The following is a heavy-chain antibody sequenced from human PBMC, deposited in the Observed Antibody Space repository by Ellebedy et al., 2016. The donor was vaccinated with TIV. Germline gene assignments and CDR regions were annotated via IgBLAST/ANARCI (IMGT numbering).Heavy chain of an antibody. CDR3: ARVLRATSGMDV. CDR2: INPKDGGT. CDR1: GYTFTSHY. D-gene: IGHD4/OR15-4a*01. J-gene: IGHJ6*02. V-gene: IGHV1-2*02. Sequence: ASVKVSCKASGYTFTSHYIHWVRQAPGQGLEWMGWINPKDGGTKYAQKFQGRVSLTRDTSISTAYMDLSRLTSDDTGVYYCARVLRATSGMDVWGQGTTVTVS.